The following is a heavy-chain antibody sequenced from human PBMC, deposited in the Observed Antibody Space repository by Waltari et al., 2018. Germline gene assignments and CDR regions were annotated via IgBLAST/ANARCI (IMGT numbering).Heavy chain of an antibody. CDR3: ARGWDGDYEGDAFDI. J-gene: IGHJ3*02. CDR1: VVSTRSSSYC. Sequence: QLQLQESGPGLVKPSETLSLTCTVSVVSTRSSSYCWGWSRQPPGKGLEWVGSIYYSGSTYYNPSLKSRVTISVDTSKNQFALKLSSVTAADTAVYYCARGWDGDYEGDAFDIWGQGTMVTVSS. CDR2: IYYSGST. V-gene: IGHV4-39*07. D-gene: IGHD4-17*01.